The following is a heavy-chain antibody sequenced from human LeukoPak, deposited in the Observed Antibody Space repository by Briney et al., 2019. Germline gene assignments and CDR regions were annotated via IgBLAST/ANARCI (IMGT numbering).Heavy chain of an antibody. CDR3: AKRGPITGDWYFDL. CDR1: GFTFSSYA. Sequence: GGSLRLSCAASGFTFSSYAMSWVRQAPGKGLEWVSALSGSGGTPYYADSVKGRFTISRDNSKNTLYVQMNSLRAEDTAVYYCAKRGPITGDWYFDLWGRGTLVTVSS. D-gene: IGHD7-27*01. V-gene: IGHV3-23*01. J-gene: IGHJ2*01. CDR2: LSGSGGTP.